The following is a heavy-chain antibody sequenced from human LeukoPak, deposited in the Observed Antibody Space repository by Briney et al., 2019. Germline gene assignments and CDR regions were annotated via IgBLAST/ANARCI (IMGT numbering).Heavy chain of an antibody. CDR2: IYYSGGT. D-gene: IGHD3-9*01. Sequence: SETLSLTCTVSGGSISSYYWSWIRQPPGKGLEWIGYIYYSGGTNYNPSPKSRVTISVDPSKNQFSLKLGSVTAADTAVYYCAGEPPYYDILTGYSLPQYFQHWGQGTLVTVSS. J-gene: IGHJ1*01. CDR1: GGSISSYY. V-gene: IGHV4-59*01. CDR3: AGEPPYYDILTGYSLPQYFQH.